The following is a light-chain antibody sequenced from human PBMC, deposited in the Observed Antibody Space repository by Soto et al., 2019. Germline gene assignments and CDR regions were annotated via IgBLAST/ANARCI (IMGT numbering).Light chain of an antibody. V-gene: IGKV3-20*01. CDR2: GAT. CDR1: QSFSSNY. J-gene: IGKJ1*01. CDR3: QQYSSVWT. Sequence: IVLTQSPGTLSLSPGERATLSCRASQSFSSNYLAWYQQKPGQAPRILIYGATTRATGIPDRFSGSESGTDFTLTISRLEPGDSAVYYCQQYSSVWTFGQGTKV.